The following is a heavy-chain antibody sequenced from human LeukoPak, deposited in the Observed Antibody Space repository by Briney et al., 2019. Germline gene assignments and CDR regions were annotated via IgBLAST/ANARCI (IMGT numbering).Heavy chain of an antibody. CDR3: ALIAVAGNFDY. CDR1: GGSISSYY. J-gene: IGHJ4*02. Sequence: SETLSLTCTVSGGSISSYYWSWIRQPPGKGLEWIGYIYYSGSTNYNPSLKSRVTILVDTSKNQFSLKLSSVTAADTAVYYCALIAVAGNFDYWGQGTLVTVSS. V-gene: IGHV4-59*12. CDR2: IYYSGST. D-gene: IGHD6-19*01.